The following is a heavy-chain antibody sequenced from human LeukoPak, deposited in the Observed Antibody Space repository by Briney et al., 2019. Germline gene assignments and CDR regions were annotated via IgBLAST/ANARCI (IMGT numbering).Heavy chain of an antibody. V-gene: IGHV1-69*13. J-gene: IGHJ6*02. CDR3: ARDGDSIAAAGTYGMDV. Sequence: SVKVSCKASGGTFSSYAISWVRQAPGQGLEWMGGIIPIFGTANYAQKFQGRVTITADESTSTAYMELSSLRSEDTAVYYCARDGDSIAAAGTYGMDVWGQGTTVTVSS. D-gene: IGHD6-13*01. CDR2: IIPIFGTA. CDR1: GGTFSSYA.